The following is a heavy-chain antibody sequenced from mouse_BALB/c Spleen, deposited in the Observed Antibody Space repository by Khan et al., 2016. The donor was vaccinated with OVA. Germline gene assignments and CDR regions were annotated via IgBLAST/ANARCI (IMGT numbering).Heavy chain of an antibody. D-gene: IGHD4-1*01. Sequence: QVRLQQSGPGLVAPSQSLSITCTVSGFSLTSYGVHWVRQPPGKGLEWLGVIWAGGSTNYNSALMSRLSISKDNSKSHVFLKMNSLQTDDTAMDYWARAKGWDNAMDYWGQGTSVTVSS. J-gene: IGHJ4*01. CDR2: IWAGGST. V-gene: IGHV2-9*02. CDR3: ARAKGWDNAMDY. CDR1: GFSLTSYG.